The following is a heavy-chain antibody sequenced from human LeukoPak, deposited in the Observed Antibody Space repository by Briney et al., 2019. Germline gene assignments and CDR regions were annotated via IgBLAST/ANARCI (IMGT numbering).Heavy chain of an antibody. CDR2: FNPNSGGT. D-gene: IGHD2-15*01. V-gene: IGHV1-2*06. CDR3: ASRYCSGGSCYSASEESWFDP. CDR1: GYTFTGYY. J-gene: IGHJ5*02. Sequence: ASVKVSCKASGYTFTGYYMHWVRQAPGQGLEWMGRFNPNSGGTNYAQKFQGRVTMTRDTSISTAYMELSRLRSDDTAVYYCASRYCSGGSCYSASEESWFDPWGQGTLVTVSS.